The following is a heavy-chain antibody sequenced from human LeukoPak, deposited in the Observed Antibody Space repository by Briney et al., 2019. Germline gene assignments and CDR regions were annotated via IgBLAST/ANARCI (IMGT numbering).Heavy chain of an antibody. CDR2: ISGSGGST. Sequence: QPGGSLRLSCAASGFTFSSYAMSWVRQPPGKGLEWVSAISGSGGSTYYADSVKGRFTISRDNSKNTLYLQMNSLRAEDTAVYYFAKEVAGPGATLDYWGQGTLVTVSS. V-gene: IGHV3-23*01. J-gene: IGHJ4*02. CDR1: GFTFSSYA. D-gene: IGHD6-13*01. CDR3: AKEVAGPGATLDY.